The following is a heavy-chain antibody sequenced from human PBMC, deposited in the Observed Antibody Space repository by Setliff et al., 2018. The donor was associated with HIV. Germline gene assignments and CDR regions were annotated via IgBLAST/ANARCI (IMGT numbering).Heavy chain of an antibody. V-gene: IGHV1-69*06. J-gene: IGHJ3*01. CDR1: GGSFRNYA. CDR3: ARDRSGIAVAAPDAFDV. D-gene: IGHD6-19*01. CDR2: IIPLLGTP. Sequence: SVKVSCKASGGSFRNYAINWVRQAPGQGLEWMGGIIPLLGTPNYAHKFQGRGTITADKYSSTVYMELSSLRSEDSAVFYCARDRSGIAVAAPDAFDVWGQGTVVTVSS.